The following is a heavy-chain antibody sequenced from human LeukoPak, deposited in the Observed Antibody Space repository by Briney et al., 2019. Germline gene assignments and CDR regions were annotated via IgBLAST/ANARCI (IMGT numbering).Heavy chain of an antibody. Sequence: GGSLRLSCAASGFTFSNYAMSWVRQAPGKGLEWVSTITNSGGTTYSADSVKGRFIISRDNSRNTLLLQMNSLRAADTAVYYCARQISRGFFDYWGQGTLVPVSS. V-gene: IGHV3-23*01. D-gene: IGHD3-22*01. J-gene: IGHJ4*02. CDR3: ARQISRGFFDY. CDR2: ITNSGGTT. CDR1: GFTFSNYA.